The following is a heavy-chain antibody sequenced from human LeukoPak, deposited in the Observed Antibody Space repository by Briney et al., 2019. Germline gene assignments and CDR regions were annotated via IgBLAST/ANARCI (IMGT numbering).Heavy chain of an antibody. V-gene: IGHV3-23*01. J-gene: IGHJ3*02. CDR2: ISGSGGNT. CDR1: GFTFSSYA. Sequence: GGSLRLSCAASGFTFSSYAMSWVRQAPGKWLEWVSGISGSGGNTYYADSVKGRFTISRDNSKNTLYLQMNSLRAEDTAVYYCAKDYSSSSVYDAFDIWGQGTMVTVSS. D-gene: IGHD6-6*01. CDR3: AKDYSSSSVYDAFDI.